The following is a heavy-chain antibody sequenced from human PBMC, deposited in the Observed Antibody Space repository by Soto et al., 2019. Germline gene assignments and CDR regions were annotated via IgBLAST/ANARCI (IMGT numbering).Heavy chain of an antibody. CDR2: ISVYNGNT. Sequence: QGQLVQSGAEVKKPGASVKVSCKASGYIFDSDGMSWVRQAPGQGLEWMGWISVYNGNTKYLEKFQGRVTMTTDTSTSTAYLELRSLRSDDTAVYYCARGTSYAWFDPWGQGTLVTVSS. CDR3: ARGTSYAWFDP. J-gene: IGHJ5*02. V-gene: IGHV1-18*04. CDR1: GYIFDSDG. D-gene: IGHD3-16*01.